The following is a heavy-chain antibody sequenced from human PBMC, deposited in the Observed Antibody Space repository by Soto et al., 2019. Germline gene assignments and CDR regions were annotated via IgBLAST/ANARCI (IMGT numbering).Heavy chain of an antibody. D-gene: IGHD6-19*01. V-gene: IGHV3-23*01. CDR3: AKAVQWLVPQHFDY. J-gene: IGHJ4*02. Sequence: EVQLLESGGGLVQPGGSLRLSCVASGFTFSSYAMSWVRQAPGKGLEWVSAISGSGGSTYYADSVKGRFTISRDNSKNTLDLQMNNPRAEDTAVYYCAKAVQWLVPQHFDYWGQGTLVTVSS. CDR1: GFTFSSYA. CDR2: ISGSGGST.